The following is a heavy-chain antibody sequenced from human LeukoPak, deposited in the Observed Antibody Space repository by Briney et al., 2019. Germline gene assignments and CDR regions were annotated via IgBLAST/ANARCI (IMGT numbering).Heavy chain of an antibody. D-gene: IGHD2-15*01. CDR3: ARVKDGSYYFDY. Sequence: GASVKVSCKASGGTFSSYAISRVRQAPGQGLEWMGGIIPIFGTANYAQKFQGRVTITADKSTSTAYMELSSLRSEDTAVYYCARVKDGSYYFDYWGQGTLVTVSS. CDR2: IIPIFGTA. CDR1: GGTFSSYA. V-gene: IGHV1-69*06. J-gene: IGHJ4*02.